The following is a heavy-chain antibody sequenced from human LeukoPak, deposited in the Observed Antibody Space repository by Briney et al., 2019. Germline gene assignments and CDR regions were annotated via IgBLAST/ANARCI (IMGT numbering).Heavy chain of an antibody. CDR1: GFTFSSYE. CDR2: ISSSGSTI. V-gene: IGHV3-48*03. D-gene: IGHD4-17*01. Sequence: GGSLRLSCAASGFTFSSYEINWVRQAPGKGLEWVSYISSSGSTIYYADSVKGRFTISRDNSKNTLYLQMNSLRAEDTAVYYCAKVGPMTSVTRVFRSRTYYYYYMDVWGKGTTVTVSS. CDR3: AKVGPMTSVTRVFRSRTYYYYYMDV. J-gene: IGHJ6*03.